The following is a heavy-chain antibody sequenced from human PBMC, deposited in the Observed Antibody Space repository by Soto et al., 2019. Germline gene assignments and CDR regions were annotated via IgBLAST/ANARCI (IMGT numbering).Heavy chain of an antibody. D-gene: IGHD4-17*01. J-gene: IGHJ6*02. CDR2: ISSSSSYT. V-gene: IGHV3-11*06. CDR1: GFSFSDYY. CDR3: ARLNTRVTTWTEYYYYYYGMDV. Sequence: GGSLRLSCAASGFSFSDYYMSWIRQAPGKGLEWVSYISSSSSYTNYADSVKGRFTISRDNAKNSLYLQMNSLRAEDTAVYYCARLNTRVTTWTEYYYYYYGMDVWGQGTTVTVSS.